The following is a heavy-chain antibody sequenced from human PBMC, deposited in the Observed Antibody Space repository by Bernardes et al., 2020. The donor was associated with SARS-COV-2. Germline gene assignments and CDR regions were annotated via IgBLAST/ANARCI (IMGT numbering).Heavy chain of an antibody. CDR3: ARGGQSYDFWSGYYRAYFDY. J-gene: IGHJ4*02. Sequence: SVKVSCKASGGTFSSYAISWVRQAPGQGLEWMGGIIPIFGTANYAQKFQGRVTITADESTSTAYMELSSLRSEDTAVYYCARGGQSYDFWSGYYRAYFDYWGQGTLVTVSS. V-gene: IGHV1-69*13. CDR1: GGTFSSYA. D-gene: IGHD3-3*01. CDR2: IIPIFGTA.